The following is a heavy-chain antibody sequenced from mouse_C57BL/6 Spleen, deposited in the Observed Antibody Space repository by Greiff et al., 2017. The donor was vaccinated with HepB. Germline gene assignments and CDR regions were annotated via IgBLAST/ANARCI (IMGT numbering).Heavy chain of an antibody. J-gene: IGHJ2*01. V-gene: IGHV5-6*01. D-gene: IGHD2-1*01. Sequence: EVKLMESGGDLVKPGGSLKLSCAASGFTFSSYGMSWVRQTPDKRLEWVATISSGGSYTYYPDSVKGRFTISRDNAKNTLYLQMSSLKSEDTAMYYCARQGYYGNYGYFDYWGQGTTLTVSS. CDR1: GFTFSSYG. CDR3: ARQGYYGNYGYFDY. CDR2: ISSGGSYT.